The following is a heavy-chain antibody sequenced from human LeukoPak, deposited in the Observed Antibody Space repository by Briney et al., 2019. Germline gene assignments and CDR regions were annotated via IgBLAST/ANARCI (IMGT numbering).Heavy chain of an antibody. J-gene: IGHJ5*02. CDR1: GFTLSSYA. V-gene: IGHV3-23*01. D-gene: IGHD6-19*01. Sequence: GGSPRPSSAAPGFTLSSYAMSWVRPGPGEGLEWGSPISGSGGITYYADSVKGRFTISRDNSQKTLYLQKKSLKAEETAVYNRAAQEAVAGYTNWFDPWGQGTLVTVPS. CDR2: ISGSGGIT. CDR3: AAQEAVAGYTNWFDP.